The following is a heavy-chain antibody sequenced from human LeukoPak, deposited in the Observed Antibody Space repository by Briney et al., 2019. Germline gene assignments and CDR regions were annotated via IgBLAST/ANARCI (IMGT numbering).Heavy chain of an antibody. CDR1: GGSITSYY. D-gene: IGHD3-22*01. V-gene: IGHV4-4*07. CDR2: IHTSGST. J-gene: IGHJ4*02. Sequence: KSSETLSLTCTVSGGSITSYYWSWIRQPAGKGLEWIGRIHTSGSTNYNPSLKSRVTMSEDTSKNQFSLKLSSVAAADTAVYYCARDRYYYDSTGYYFDYWGQGTLVTVSS. CDR3: ARDRYYYDSTGYYFDY.